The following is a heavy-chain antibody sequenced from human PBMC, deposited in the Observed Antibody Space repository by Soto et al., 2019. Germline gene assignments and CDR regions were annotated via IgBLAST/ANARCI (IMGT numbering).Heavy chain of an antibody. D-gene: IGHD3-10*01. CDR2: INGDGSEE. Sequence: EVQLVESGGVLVQPGGSLRVSCAASGFTFSTSWMNWVRQAPGKGLEWVANINGDGSEEYYVDSVRGRFTISRDNVKNSLFLQMTGLRAEDSDVCCCAARFPPDYWGQGTMVTVSS. J-gene: IGHJ4*02. CDR3: AARFPPDY. CDR1: GFTFSTSW. V-gene: IGHV3-7*01.